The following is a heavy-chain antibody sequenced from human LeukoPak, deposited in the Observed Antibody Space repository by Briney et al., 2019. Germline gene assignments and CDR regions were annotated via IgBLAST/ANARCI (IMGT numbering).Heavy chain of an antibody. CDR2: IIPIFGTA. D-gene: IGHD1-7*01. J-gene: IGHJ4*02. Sequence: SVKVSCKASGGTFSSDAISWVRQAPGQGLEWMGGIIPIFGTANYAQKFQGRVTITTDESTSTAYMELSSLRSEDTAVYYCASSSNWNYIMAYWSQGTLVTVSS. CDR3: ASSSNWNYIMAY. V-gene: IGHV1-69*05. CDR1: GGTFSSDA.